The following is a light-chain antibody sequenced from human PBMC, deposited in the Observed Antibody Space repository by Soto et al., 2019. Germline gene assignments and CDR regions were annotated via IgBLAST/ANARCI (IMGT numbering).Light chain of an antibody. V-gene: IGKV1-33*01. CDR3: QKSDHLPL. Sequence: GDRVTITCQASHDIGNSLNWYQDKPGQAPKLVIYDAYNLETGVQSTFSGSGYGTDFTFTISSLRPEDIATYYCQKSDHLPLFGPGTKVDIK. CDR1: HDIGNS. J-gene: IGKJ3*01. CDR2: DAY.